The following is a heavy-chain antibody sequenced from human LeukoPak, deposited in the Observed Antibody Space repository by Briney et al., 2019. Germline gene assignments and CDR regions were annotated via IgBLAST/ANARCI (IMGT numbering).Heavy chain of an antibody. CDR2: ISGSGGST. V-gene: IGHV3-23*01. J-gene: IGHJ4*02. CDR1: RFTFSSYA. CDR3: ARGSSWDNYFDY. D-gene: IGHD6-13*01. Sequence: GGSLRLSCAASRFTFSSYAMSWVRQAPGKGLEWVSAISGSGGSTYYADSVKGRFTISRDNSKNTLYLQMNSLRAEDTAVYYCARGSSWDNYFDYWGQGTLVTVSS.